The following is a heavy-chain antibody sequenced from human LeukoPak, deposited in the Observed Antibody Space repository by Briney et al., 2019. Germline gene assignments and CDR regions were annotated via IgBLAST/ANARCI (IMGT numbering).Heavy chain of an antibody. V-gene: IGHV4-59*01. D-gene: IGHD3-10*01. CDR3: ARAEVLPDYYAISGGFDY. CDR2: IYYSGST. CDR1: GDFITAYY. Sequence: SETLSLTCSVSGDFITAYYWSWIRQPPGKGLEWIGYIYYSGSTNYNPSLKGRVTISVDTSKNQFSLKLSSVTAADTAVYYCARAEVLPDYYAISGGFDYWGQGTLVTVSS. J-gene: IGHJ4*02.